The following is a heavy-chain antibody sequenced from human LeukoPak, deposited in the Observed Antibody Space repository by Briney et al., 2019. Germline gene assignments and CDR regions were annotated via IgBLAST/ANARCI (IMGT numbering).Heavy chain of an antibody. CDR1: GLTFSSSW. Sequence: GGSLRLSCAASGLTFSSSWMNWVRQAPGKGLEWVSSISSSSNYIYYADSVKGRFTISRDNAKNSLYPQMNSLRAEDTAVYYCARRLGYSSSSGPYYFDYWGQGTLVTVSS. CDR3: ARRLGYSSSSGPYYFDY. J-gene: IGHJ4*02. V-gene: IGHV3-21*01. D-gene: IGHD6-6*01. CDR2: ISSSSNYI.